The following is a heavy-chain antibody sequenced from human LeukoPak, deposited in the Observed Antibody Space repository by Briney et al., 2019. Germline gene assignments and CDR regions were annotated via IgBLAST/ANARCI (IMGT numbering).Heavy chain of an antibody. J-gene: IGHJ6*02. CDR3: ARGGGSGWYFAPRNTNYYYYGMDV. CDR2: IYHSGST. D-gene: IGHD6-19*01. V-gene: IGHV4-30-2*01. Sequence: PSQTLSHTCAVSGGSISSGGYSWSWIRQPPGKGLEWIGYIYHSGSTNYNPSLKSRVTISVDKSKNQFSLKLSSVTAADTAVHYCARGGGSGWYFAPRNTNYYYYGMDVWGQGTTVTVSS. CDR1: GGSISSGGYS.